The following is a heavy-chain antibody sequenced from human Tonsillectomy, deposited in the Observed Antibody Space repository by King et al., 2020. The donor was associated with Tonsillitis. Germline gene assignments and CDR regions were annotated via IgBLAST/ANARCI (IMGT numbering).Heavy chain of an antibody. CDR3: ARLVPVTPPDTTLTTAIWFDP. V-gene: IGHV5-51*01. J-gene: IGHJ5*02. CDR1: GYNFPTYW. CDR2: VYPDDSDA. D-gene: IGHD4-17*01. Sequence: VQLVESGAEVKQPGESLKISCKGSGYNFPTYWIGWVRHMPGKGLEWMGIVYPDDSDARYSPSFQGHVTISADKSISTAFLQWSSLKASDTAMYYCARLVPVTPPDTTLTTAIWFDPWGQGTLVIVSS.